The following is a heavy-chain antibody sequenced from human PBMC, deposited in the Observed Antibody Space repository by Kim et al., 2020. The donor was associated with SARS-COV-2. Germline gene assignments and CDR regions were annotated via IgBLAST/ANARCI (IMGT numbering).Heavy chain of an antibody. CDR2: IKQDGSEK. J-gene: IGHJ4*02. V-gene: IGHV3-7*01. D-gene: IGHD2-15*01. CDR3: ARDPIVVVVAATWGRGYYFDY. Sequence: GGSLRLSCAASGFTFSSYWMSWVRQAPGKGLEWVANIKQDGSEKYYVDSVKGRFTISRDNAKNSLYLQMNSLRAEDTAVYYCARDPIVVVVAATWGRGYYFDYWGQGTLVTVSS. CDR1: GFTFSSYW.